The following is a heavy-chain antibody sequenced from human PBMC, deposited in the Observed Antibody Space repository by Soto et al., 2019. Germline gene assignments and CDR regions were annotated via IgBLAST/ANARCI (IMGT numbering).Heavy chain of an antibody. D-gene: IGHD6-13*01. CDR1: GGTFSSYR. CDR3: VRDSGAKLSSS. V-gene: IGHV1-69*01. Sequence: QVQLVQSGAEVKKPGSSVKVSCKASGGTFSSYRINWVRQAPGQGLEWVGGIVPIYRTADYAQKFQGRVTITADESARTSYIELRSLTSQDTAVYYCVRDSGAKLSSSWGQGTLVTVSS. J-gene: IGHJ4*02. CDR2: IVPIYRTA.